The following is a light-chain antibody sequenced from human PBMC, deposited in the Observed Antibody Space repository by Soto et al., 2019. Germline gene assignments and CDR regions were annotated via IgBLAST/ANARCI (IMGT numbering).Light chain of an antibody. V-gene: IGKV3-20*01. CDR3: PQYGTSPHP. CDR2: GAS. Sequence: EIVLTQSPATLSLSPGERATLSCRASQRVNSNYLAWYQQKPGRVPRPPIYGASIRAAGVPDRLSGSGSGTDFTLTISRLEPEDYAVYYCPQYGTSPHPFGQGTKLEIK. CDR1: QRVNSNY. J-gene: IGKJ2*01.